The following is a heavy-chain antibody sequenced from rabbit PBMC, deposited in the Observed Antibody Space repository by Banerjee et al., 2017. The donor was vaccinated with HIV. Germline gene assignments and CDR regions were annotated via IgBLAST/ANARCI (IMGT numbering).Heavy chain of an antibody. V-gene: IGHV1S45*01. D-gene: IGHD6-1*01. CDR1: GFSFSNTYW. CDR3: ASWGYGYSGYAYATVL. J-gene: IGHJ4*01. CDR2: IDTRYGNT. Sequence: QEQLVESGGGLVQPEGSLTLTCTASGFSFSNTYWICWVRQAPGKGLEWIGCIDTRYGNTYYASWAKGRFTISKTSSTTVTLQMTSLTAADTATYFCASWGYGYSGYAYATVLWGQGTLVTVS.